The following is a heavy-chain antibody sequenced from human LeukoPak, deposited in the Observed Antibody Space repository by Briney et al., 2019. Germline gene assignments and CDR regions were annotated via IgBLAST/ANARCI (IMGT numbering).Heavy chain of an antibody. D-gene: IGHD1-14*01. CDR3: ARDLNREDFDY. CDR2: IWFGRSDK. V-gene: IGHV3-33*01. J-gene: IGHJ4*02. CDR1: GFSFSNYD. Sequence: PGGPLRLSCAASGFSFSNYDMHWVRQAPGKGLEWVAIIWFGRSDKYYGDSVKGRFTISRDNSKNTLYLQMNSLRVEDTAVYYCARDLNREDFDYWGQGTLVAVSS.